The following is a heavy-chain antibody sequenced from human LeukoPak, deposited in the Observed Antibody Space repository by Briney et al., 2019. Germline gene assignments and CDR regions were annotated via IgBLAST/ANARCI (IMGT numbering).Heavy chain of an antibody. V-gene: IGHV3-23*01. J-gene: IGHJ4*02. D-gene: IGHD3-16*01. CDR2: VSDTGGST. Sequence: GSLRLSCAASGFTFSSYSMNWVRQAPGKGLEWVSAVSDTGGSTYYSYSVKGHFTISRDNSKNTLYLQMNSLRAEDTAVYYCATLAGGVGYWGQGTLVTVSS. CDR3: ATLAGGVGY. CDR1: GFTFSSYS.